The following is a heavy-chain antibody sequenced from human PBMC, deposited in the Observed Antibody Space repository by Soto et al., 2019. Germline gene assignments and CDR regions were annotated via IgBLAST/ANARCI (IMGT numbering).Heavy chain of an antibody. J-gene: IGHJ3*02. CDR1: GYTFTCYY. V-gene: IGHV1-2*04. CDR3: ARASSSWAEAFDI. CDR2: INPNSGGT. D-gene: IGHD6-13*01. Sequence: ASVKVSCKASGYTFTCYYMHWVRQAPGQGLEWMGRINPNSGGTNYAQKFQGWVTMTRDTSISTAYMELSRLRSDDTAVYYCARASSSWAEAFDIWGQGTMVTVSS.